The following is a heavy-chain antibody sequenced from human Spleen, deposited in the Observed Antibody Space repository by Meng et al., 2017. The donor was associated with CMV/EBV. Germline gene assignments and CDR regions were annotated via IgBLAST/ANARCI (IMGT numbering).Heavy chain of an antibody. D-gene: IGHD2-2*01. V-gene: IGHV4-4*01. CDR1: SISSNNW. CDR2: IDHRGGP. CDR3: ARSNIVVVPAVGDWFDP. Sequence: SISSNNWWRWVRQPPGKGLEWIGEIDHRGGPNYNPSLKSRVTISVDKSKNQFSLELNFVTAADTAVYFCARSNIVVVPAVGDWFDPWGQGTLVTVSS. J-gene: IGHJ5*02.